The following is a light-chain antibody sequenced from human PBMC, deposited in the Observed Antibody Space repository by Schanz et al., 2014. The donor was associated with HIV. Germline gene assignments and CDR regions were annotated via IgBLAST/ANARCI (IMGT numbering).Light chain of an antibody. J-gene: IGLJ3*02. V-gene: IGLV2-14*03. CDR3: SSYTSSGV. CDR2: DVS. Sequence: QSALTQPASVSGSPGQSITISCTGTSSDVGAYNYVSWYQQHPGKAPKLMIYDVSSRPSGVSDRFSGSKSGNTASLTISGLQAEDEADYYCSSYTSSGVFGGGTKLTVL. CDR1: SSDVGAYNY.